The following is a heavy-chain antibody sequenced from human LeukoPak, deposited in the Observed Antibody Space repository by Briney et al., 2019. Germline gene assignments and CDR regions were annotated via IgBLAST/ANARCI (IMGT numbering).Heavy chain of an antibody. CDR1: GITFSSYG. Sequence: GGSLRLSCAASGITFSSYGMHWVRQAPGKGLEWVAVIWYDGSNKYYADSVKGRFTISRDNSKNTLYLQMNSLRAEDTAVYYCARDTPDLDTIPFDPWGQGTLVTVSS. J-gene: IGHJ5*02. CDR2: IWYDGSNK. CDR3: ARDTPDLDTIPFDP. D-gene: IGHD5-12*01. V-gene: IGHV3-33*01.